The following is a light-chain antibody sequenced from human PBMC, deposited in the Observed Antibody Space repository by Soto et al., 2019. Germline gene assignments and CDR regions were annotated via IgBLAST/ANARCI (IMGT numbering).Light chain of an antibody. J-gene: IGKJ3*01. V-gene: IGKV3-20*01. CDR3: QQYGSSLFT. Sequence: EIVLTQSPGTLSLSPGERATLSCRASQSVSSSYLAWYQQKPGQAPRLLIYGASSRATGIPDRFSGSGSGKDFTLTISRLAPEDFAVYHCQQYGSSLFTFGPGTKVDIK. CDR2: GAS. CDR1: QSVSSSY.